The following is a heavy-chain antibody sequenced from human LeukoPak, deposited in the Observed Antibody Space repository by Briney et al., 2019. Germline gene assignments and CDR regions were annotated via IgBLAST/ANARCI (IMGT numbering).Heavy chain of an antibody. CDR3: AKGLWDILVVPDAPFDY. CDR2: ISGRGGST. D-gene: IGHD2-2*01. CDR1: GFTFSNYG. Sequence: TGGSLRLSCSASGFTFSNYGMSWVRQAPGKGLEWVSAISGRGGSTYYADSLKGRFTISRDNSKNTLYLQMTSLRAEDTAVYYCAKGLWDILVVPDAPFDYWGQGTLVTVSS. J-gene: IGHJ4*02. V-gene: IGHV3-23*01.